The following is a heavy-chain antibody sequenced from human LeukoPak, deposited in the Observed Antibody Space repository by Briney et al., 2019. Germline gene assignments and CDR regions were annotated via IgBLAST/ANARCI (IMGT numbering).Heavy chain of an antibody. V-gene: IGHV4-30-2*01. D-gene: IGHD3-3*01. CDR2: IYHSGST. Sequence: SQTLPLTCAVSGGSISSGGYSWSWIRQPPGKGLEWIGYIYHSGSTYYNPSLKSRVTISVDTSKNQFSLKLSSVTAADTAVYYCARDTPRYDFWSGYYIWGQGTLVTVSS. J-gene: IGHJ4*02. CDR3: ARDTPRYDFWSGYYI. CDR1: GGSISSGGYS.